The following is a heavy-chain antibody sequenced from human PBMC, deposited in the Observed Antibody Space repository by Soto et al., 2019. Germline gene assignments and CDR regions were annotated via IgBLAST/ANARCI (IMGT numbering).Heavy chain of an antibody. CDR2: INSNGGTT. V-gene: IGHV3-64D*08. CDR1: GFTFSGYA. D-gene: IGHD6-13*01. Sequence: GGSLRLSCSASGFTFSGYALHWVRQAPGKGLEYVSTINSNGGTTYYADSVKGRLTISRDNSKNTLYLQMGSLRTDDTAVYYCVKGSSWFPRYGMDVWGQGTTVTVSS. J-gene: IGHJ6*02. CDR3: VKGSSWFPRYGMDV.